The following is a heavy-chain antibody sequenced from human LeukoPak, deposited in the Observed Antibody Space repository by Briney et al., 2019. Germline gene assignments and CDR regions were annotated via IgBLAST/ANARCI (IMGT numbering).Heavy chain of an antibody. V-gene: IGHV3-21*06. CDR2: ITSGGTYT. CDR1: VFTFSTYN. J-gene: IGHJ4*02. Sequence: GGSVRLSCAASVFTFSTYNMNWFRQSPGKGREWVSSITSGGTYTYYADSVKGRFTTSRDNAKNSLSLQLSSLRAEDTAVYYCARGHYDILAASYKWTPDYWGQGILVTVSS. CDR3: ARGHYDILAASYKWTPDY. D-gene: IGHD3-9*01.